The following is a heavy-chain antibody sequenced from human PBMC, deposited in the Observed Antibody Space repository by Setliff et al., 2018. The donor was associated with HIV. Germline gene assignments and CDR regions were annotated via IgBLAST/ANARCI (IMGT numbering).Heavy chain of an antibody. Sequence: GGSLRLSCAASGFTFDDYGMSWVRQAPGKGLEWVSSINWNGGSTGYADSVKGRFTISRDNAKNSLYLQMNSLRAEDTALYYCARDIPFGDLLMLQAYMDVWGKGTTVTVSS. D-gene: IGHD3-10*01. CDR2: INWNGGST. V-gene: IGHV3-20*04. CDR3: ARDIPFGDLLMLQAYMDV. CDR1: GFTFDDYG. J-gene: IGHJ6*04.